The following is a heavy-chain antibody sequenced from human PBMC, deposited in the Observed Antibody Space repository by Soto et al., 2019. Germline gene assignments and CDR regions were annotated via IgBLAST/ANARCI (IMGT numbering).Heavy chain of an antibody. CDR1: GFSLSTSGVG. Sequence: KSGPTLVNPTQTLMLTCTFSGFSLSTSGVGVGWIRQPPGKALEWLVLIYWNDDKRYSPSLKSRLTITKDTSKNQVVLTMTNMDPVDTATYYCARMCWSDYDPGVGYFDYWGQGTLVTVSS. D-gene: IGHD3-3*01. CDR3: ARMCWSDYDPGVGYFDY. V-gene: IGHV2-5*01. J-gene: IGHJ4*02. CDR2: IYWNDDK.